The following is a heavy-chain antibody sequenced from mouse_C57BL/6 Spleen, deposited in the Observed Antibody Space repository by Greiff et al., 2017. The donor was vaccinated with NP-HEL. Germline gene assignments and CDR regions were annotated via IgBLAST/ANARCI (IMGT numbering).Heavy chain of an antibody. Sequence: EVMLVESGEGLVKPGGSLKLSCAASGFTFSSYAMSWVRQTPEKRLEWVAYISSGGDYIYYADTVKGRFTISRDNARNTLYLQMSSLKSEDTAMYYCTREGLYDGLYYAMDYWGQGTSVTVSS. V-gene: IGHV5-9-1*02. CDR1: GFTFSSYA. D-gene: IGHD2-3*01. CDR2: ISSGGDYI. J-gene: IGHJ4*01. CDR3: TREGLYDGLYYAMDY.